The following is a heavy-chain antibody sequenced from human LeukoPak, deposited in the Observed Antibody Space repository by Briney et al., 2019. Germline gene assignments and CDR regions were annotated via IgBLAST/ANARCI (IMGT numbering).Heavy chain of an antibody. CDR3: ARGRSGSSSGWPKRYYFDY. V-gene: IGHV4-34*01. Sequence: PSETLSLTCAVYGGSFSGYYWSWIRQPPGKGLEWIGEINHSGSTNYNPSLKSRVTISVDTSKNQFSLKLSSVTAADTAVYYCARGRSGSSSGWPKRYYFDYWGQGTLVTVSS. CDR1: GGSFSGYY. CDR2: INHSGST. D-gene: IGHD6-19*01. J-gene: IGHJ4*02.